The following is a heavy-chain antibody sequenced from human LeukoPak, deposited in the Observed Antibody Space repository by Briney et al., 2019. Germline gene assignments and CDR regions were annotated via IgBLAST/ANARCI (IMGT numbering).Heavy chain of an antibody. CDR3: ASGGWLLYFQH. D-gene: IGHD6-19*01. Sequence: ASVKVSCTASGYTFTSYYMHWVRQAPGQGLEWMGIINPSGGSTSYAQKFQGRVTMTRDTSTSTVYMELSSLRSEDTAVYYCASGGWLLYFQHWGQGTLSPSPQ. V-gene: IGHV1-46*01. CDR1: GYTFTSYY. CDR2: INPSGGST. J-gene: IGHJ1*01.